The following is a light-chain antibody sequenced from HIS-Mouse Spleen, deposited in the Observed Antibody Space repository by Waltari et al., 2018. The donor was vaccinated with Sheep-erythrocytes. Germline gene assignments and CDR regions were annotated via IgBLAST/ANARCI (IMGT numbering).Light chain of an antibody. CDR1: ISDVGGYNY. V-gene: IGLV2-8*01. J-gene: IGLJ3*02. CDR3: SSYAGSNNWV. CDR2: EVS. Sequence: QSALTQPPSASGSPGQSVTISCTGTISDVGGYNYVSWYRQHPGKAPNLMIYEVSKLPSGVPDRFSGSKSGNTASLTVSGLQAEDEADYYCSSYAGSNNWVFGGGTKLTVL.